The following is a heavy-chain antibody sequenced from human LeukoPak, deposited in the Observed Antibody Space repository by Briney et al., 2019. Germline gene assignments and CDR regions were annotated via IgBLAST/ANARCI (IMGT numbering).Heavy chain of an antibody. CDR2: VYHSGNT. CDR3: ARDVGAYAFDI. CDR1: GGSISSHF. D-gene: IGHD1-26*01. V-gene: IGHV4-59*11. Sequence: PSETLSLTCTVSGGSISSHFWSWIRQPPGKGLEWIGYVYHSGNTYYNTSLKSRVTISVDTSKNQFSLKLSSVTAADTAVYYCARDVGAYAFDIWGQGTMVTVSS. J-gene: IGHJ3*02.